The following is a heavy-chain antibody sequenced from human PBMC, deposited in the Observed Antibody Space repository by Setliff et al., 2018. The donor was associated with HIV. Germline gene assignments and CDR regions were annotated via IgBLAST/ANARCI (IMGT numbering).Heavy chain of an antibody. J-gene: IGHJ4*02. Sequence: PSETLSLTCTVSGGSLISETHYWGWIRQPPGKGLEWIAVMYYDGVTTYYADSVKGRFTTSRDGSKNMIFLQMNSLRVDDTAVYYCARGRVLEWLLNHWGQGTRVTVSS. V-gene: IGHV4-39*01. D-gene: IGHD3-3*01. CDR3: ARGRVLEWLLNH. CDR1: GGSLISETHY. CDR2: MYYDGVTT.